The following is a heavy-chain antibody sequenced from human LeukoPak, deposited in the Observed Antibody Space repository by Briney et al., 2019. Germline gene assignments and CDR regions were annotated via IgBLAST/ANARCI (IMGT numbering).Heavy chain of an antibody. Sequence: ASVKVSCKASGYTFTSYGISWVRQAPGQGLEWMGWISAYNGNTNYAQKLQGRVTMPTDTSTSTAYMELRSLRSDDTAVYYCARENYGSGSYYVRDFDYWGQGTLVTVSS. CDR2: ISAYNGNT. V-gene: IGHV1-18*04. CDR3: ARENYGSGSYYVRDFDY. D-gene: IGHD3-10*01. J-gene: IGHJ4*02. CDR1: GYTFTSYG.